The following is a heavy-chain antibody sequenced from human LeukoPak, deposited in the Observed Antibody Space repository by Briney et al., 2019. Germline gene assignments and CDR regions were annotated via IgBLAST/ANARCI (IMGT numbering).Heavy chain of an antibody. J-gene: IGHJ4*02. D-gene: IGHD1-14*01. Sequence: ASVMVSCRASGYTFVRHGVNWVRQAPGQGLEWMGWISAYDAKTHYAERLQGGVTMTRDISASTVYKELRSLTSDDTAVYYCARDSRSPGPVFSDYWGQGTLVTVSS. CDR2: ISAYDAKT. CDR1: GYTFVRHG. V-gene: IGHV1-18*01. CDR3: ARDSRSPGPVFSDY.